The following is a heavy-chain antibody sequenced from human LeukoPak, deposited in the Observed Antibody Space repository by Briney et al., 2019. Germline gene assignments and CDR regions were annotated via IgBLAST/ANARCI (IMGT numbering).Heavy chain of an antibody. Sequence: GGSLRLSCAASGFTFSSFGMHWVRQAPGKGLDWVAFIHYDGSNKYYADSVKGRFTISRDNSKNTLYLQMNSLRAEDTAVYYCAKDRGGSSSAPYYYYYMDVWGKGTTVTVSS. D-gene: IGHD6-6*01. CDR3: AKDRGGSSSAPYYYYYMDV. CDR2: IHYDGSNK. CDR1: GFTFSSFG. V-gene: IGHV3-30*02. J-gene: IGHJ6*03.